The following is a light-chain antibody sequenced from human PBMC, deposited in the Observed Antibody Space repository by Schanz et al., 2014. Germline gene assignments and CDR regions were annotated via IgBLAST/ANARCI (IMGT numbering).Light chain of an antibody. Sequence: IQMTQSPSTLSASVGDRVTLTCRASQNIFSWLAWYQHKPGKAPKLLIFDASSLQSGVPSRFSGSSSGTEYTLTISSLQPDDVATYYCQQYTSYSGTFGQGTKVEI. CDR2: DAS. CDR1: QNIFSW. CDR3: QQYTSYSGT. V-gene: IGKV1-5*01. J-gene: IGKJ2*02.